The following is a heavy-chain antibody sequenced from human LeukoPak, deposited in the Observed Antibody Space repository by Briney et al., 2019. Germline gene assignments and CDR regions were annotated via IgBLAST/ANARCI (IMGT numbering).Heavy chain of an antibody. CDR1: GGSISSYY. D-gene: IGHD2-15*01. V-gene: IGHV4-59*01. CDR2: IYYSGST. CDR3: ARNGAYCSGGSCAHDTFDM. J-gene: IGHJ3*02. Sequence: SETLSLTCTVAGGSISSYYGGWIRQPPGKGLEWIGYIYYSGSTTYNTSLKSRVTISVDTSKHQFSLKLSSVTAADTAVYYCARNGAYCSGGSCAHDTFDMWGQGTMVTVSS.